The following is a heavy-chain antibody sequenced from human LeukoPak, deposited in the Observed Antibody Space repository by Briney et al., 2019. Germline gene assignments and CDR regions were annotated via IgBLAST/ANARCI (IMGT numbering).Heavy chain of an antibody. V-gene: IGHV5-51*01. CDR3: ERNSDVIGAS. J-gene: IGHJ4*02. Sequence: GESLKISCKASGYTFTHQWIGWVRQKSGSGLEWMGIIYPRDSDTRYSPSFQGHVSISADTSINTAYLEWSRLEASDTAIYYCERNSDVIGASWGQGTLVTVSS. CDR2: IYPRDSDT. CDR1: GYTFTHQW. D-gene: IGHD3-10*01.